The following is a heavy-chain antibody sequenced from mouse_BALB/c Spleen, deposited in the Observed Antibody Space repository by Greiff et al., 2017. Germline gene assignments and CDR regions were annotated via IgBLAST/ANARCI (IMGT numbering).Heavy chain of an antibody. J-gene: IGHJ3*01. CDR3: ASAYYRYDVWFAY. V-gene: IGHV2-9*02. D-gene: IGHD2-14*01. CDR1: GFSLTSYG. CDR2: IWAGGST. Sequence: VKLMESGPGLVAPSQSLSITCTVSGFSLTSYGVHWVRQPPGKGLEWLGVIWAGGSTNYNSALMSRLSISKDNSKSQVFLKMNSLQTDDTAMYYCASAYYRYDVWFAYWGQGTLVTVSA.